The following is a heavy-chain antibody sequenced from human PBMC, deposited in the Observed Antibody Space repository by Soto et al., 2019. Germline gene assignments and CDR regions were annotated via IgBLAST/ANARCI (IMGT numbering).Heavy chain of an antibody. D-gene: IGHD5-18*01. CDR2: IYYSGST. J-gene: IGHJ4*02. CDR1: GGSISSYY. V-gene: IGHV4-59*01. Sequence: QVQLQESGPGLVKPSETLSLTCTVSGGSISSYYWSWIRQPPGKGLEWIGYIYYSGSTNYNPSLKRRVTISVDTSKNQFSLKLSSVTAADTAVYYCARGNRGYSYGYDFDYWGQGTLVTVSS. CDR3: ARGNRGYSYGYDFDY.